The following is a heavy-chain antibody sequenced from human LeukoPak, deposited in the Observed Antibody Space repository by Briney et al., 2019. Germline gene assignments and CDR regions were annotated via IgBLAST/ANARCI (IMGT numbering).Heavy chain of an antibody. CDR2: IWYDGSNK. D-gene: IGHD2-2*03. J-gene: IGHJ4*02. CDR1: GFTFSSYG. CDR3: VRDGYCSSTSCAPGDY. V-gene: IGHV3-33*01. Sequence: GRSLRLSCAASGFTFSSYGMHWVRQAPGKGLEWVAVIWYDGSNKYYADSVKGRFTISRDNSKNALYLQMNSLRAEDTAVYYCVRDGYCSSTSCAPGDYWGQGTLVTVSS.